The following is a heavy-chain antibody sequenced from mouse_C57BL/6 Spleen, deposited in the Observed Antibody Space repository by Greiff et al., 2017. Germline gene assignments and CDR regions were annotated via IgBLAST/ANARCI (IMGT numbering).Heavy chain of an antibody. J-gene: IGHJ2*01. CDR3: ARWGYYGYYFDY. V-gene: IGHV1-18*01. D-gene: IGHD1-2*01. CDR1: GYTFTDYN. CDR2: INPNNGGT. Sequence: VQLQQSGPELVKPGASVKIPCKASGYTFTDYNMDWVKQSHGKSLEWIGDINPNNGGTIYNQKFKGKDTLTVDKSSSTACMELRSLTSEDTAVYYCARWGYYGYYFDYWGQGTTLTVSS.